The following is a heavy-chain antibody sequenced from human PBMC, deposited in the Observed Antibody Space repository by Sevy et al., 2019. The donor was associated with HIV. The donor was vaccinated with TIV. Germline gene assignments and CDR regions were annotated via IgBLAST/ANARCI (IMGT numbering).Heavy chain of an antibody. CDR3: ARAHYNYFDT. D-gene: IGHD3-9*01. CDR2: INTNSGNP. Sequence: ASVKVSCKGSGYTFTNYGLIWVRQAPGHGLEYMGRINTNSGNPTFAPGFEGRFVFSLDTFVSTAFLQIDSLKAEDTALYYCARAHYNYFDTWGQGSLVTVSS. J-gene: IGHJ4*02. V-gene: IGHV7-4-1*01. CDR1: GYTFTNYG.